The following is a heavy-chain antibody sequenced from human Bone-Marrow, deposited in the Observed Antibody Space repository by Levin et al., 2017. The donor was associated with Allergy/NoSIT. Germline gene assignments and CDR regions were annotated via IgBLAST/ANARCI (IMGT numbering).Heavy chain of an antibody. CDR2: ISGSGGST. D-gene: IGHD3-3*01. J-gene: IGHJ5*02. V-gene: IGHV3-23*01. CDR3: ANPQYDFWSGPGGWFDP. Sequence: PGGSLRLSCAASGFTFSSYAMSWVRQAPGKGLEWVSAISGSGGSTYYADSVKGRFTISRDNSKNTLYLQMNSLRAEDTAVYYCANPQYDFWSGPGGWFDPWGQGTLVTVSS. CDR1: GFTFSSYA.